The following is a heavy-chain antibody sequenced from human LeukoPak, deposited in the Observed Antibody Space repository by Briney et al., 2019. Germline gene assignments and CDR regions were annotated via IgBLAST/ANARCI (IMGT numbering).Heavy chain of an antibody. CDR2: INSDGSST. V-gene: IGHV3-74*01. CDR1: GFTFSSYW. J-gene: IGHJ3*02. Sequence: GGSLRLSCAASGFTFSSYWMHSVRQAPGKGLVWVSRINSDGSSTSYADSVKGRFTISRDNAKNTLYLQMNSLRAEDTAVYYCARARNYYYGSGSYYLFAFDIWGQGTMVTVSS. CDR3: ARARNYYYGSGSYYLFAFDI. D-gene: IGHD3-10*01.